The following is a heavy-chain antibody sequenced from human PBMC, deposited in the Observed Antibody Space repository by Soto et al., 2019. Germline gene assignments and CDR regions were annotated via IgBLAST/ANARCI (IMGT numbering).Heavy chain of an antibody. Sequence: QVQLVESGGGVVQPGRSLRLSCAASGFTFSSYAMHWVRQAPGKGLEWVAVISYDGSNKYYADSVKGRFTISRDNSKNTLYIQMNSRRAEDTAVYYCARAGDCGGDCYPGVDFDYRGQGTLVNV. V-gene: IGHV3-30*14. CDR1: GFTFSSYA. CDR3: ARAGDCGGDCYPGVDFDY. J-gene: IGHJ4*02. D-gene: IGHD2-21*02. CDR2: ISYDGSNK.